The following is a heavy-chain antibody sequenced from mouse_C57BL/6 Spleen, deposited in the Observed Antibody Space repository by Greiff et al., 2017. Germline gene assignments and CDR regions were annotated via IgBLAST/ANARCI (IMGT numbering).Heavy chain of an antibody. D-gene: IGHD2-5*01. CDR3: ARSGRGFYSKEDYAMDY. J-gene: IGHJ4*01. Sequence: QVQLQQPGAELVMPGASVKLSCKASGYTFTSYWMHWVKQRPGQGLEWIGEIDPSDSYTNYNQKFKGKSTLTVDKSSSTAYMQLSSLTSEDSAVYYCARSGRGFYSKEDYAMDYWGQGTSVTVSS. CDR1: GYTFTSYW. CDR2: IDPSDSYT. V-gene: IGHV1-69*01.